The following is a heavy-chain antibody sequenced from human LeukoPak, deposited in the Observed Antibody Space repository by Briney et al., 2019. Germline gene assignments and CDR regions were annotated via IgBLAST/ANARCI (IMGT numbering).Heavy chain of an antibody. V-gene: IGHV3-7*01. CDR1: GFTFSSYW. CDR3: ASDWYLDY. J-gene: IGHJ4*02. D-gene: IGHD6-13*01. Sequence: GGSLRLSCAASGFTFSSYWMSWVRQAPGKGLEWVANIKQDGSETYYVDSVKGRFTISGDNAKNSLYLQMNSLRAEDTAIYYCASDWYLDYWGQGALVIVSS. CDR2: IKQDGSET.